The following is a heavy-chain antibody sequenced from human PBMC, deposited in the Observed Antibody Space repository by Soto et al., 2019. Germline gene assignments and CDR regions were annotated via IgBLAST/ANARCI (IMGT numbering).Heavy chain of an antibody. J-gene: IGHJ4*02. V-gene: IGHV4-59*01. CDR1: GGSISSYY. CDR2: IYSSGST. CDR3: ARDGDGYNY. Sequence: SETLSLTCTVSGGSISSYYWSWIRQPPGKGLEWIGYIYSSGSTSYNPSLKSRVTISVDTSKNQFSLKLSSVTAADTAVYYCARDGDGYNYWGQGTLVTVSS. D-gene: IGHD5-12*01.